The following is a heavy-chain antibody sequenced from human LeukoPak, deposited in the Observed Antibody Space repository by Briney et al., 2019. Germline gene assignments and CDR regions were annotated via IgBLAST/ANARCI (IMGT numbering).Heavy chain of an antibody. D-gene: IGHD1-26*01. J-gene: IGHJ4*02. CDR2: IYFDGST. CDR1: GGPFSGYY. CDR3: AGAGDFDS. V-gene: IGHV4-59*06. Sequence: SETLSLTCAVYGGPFSGYYWSWIRQPPGKGLEWIGYIYFDGSTYYNPSLKSRVSISMDTSKNQFSLKLSSVTAADTAVYFCAGAGDFDSWGQGTLVTVSS.